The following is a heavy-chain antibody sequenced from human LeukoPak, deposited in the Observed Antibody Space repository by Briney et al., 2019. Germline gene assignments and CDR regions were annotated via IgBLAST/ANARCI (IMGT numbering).Heavy chain of an antibody. CDR3: ARDPGE. J-gene: IGHJ4*02. CDR1: GGSITSYY. D-gene: IGHD7-27*01. Sequence: SETLSLTCTVSGGSITSYYWSWIRQPAGKGLEWIGRIYNSGNTNYNSSLKSRVTMSEDTSKNQFSLKLTSVTAADTAVYYCARDPGEWGQGTLVTVSS. CDR2: IYNSGNT. V-gene: IGHV4-4*07.